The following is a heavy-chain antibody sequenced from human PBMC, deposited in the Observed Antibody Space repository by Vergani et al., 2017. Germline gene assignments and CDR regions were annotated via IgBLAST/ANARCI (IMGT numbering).Heavy chain of an antibody. CDR2: ISGSGGST. J-gene: IGHJ4*02. CDR1: GFTFSSYA. D-gene: IGHD6-13*01. V-gene: IGHV3-23*01. CDR3: AKSPIIGIAAAGTSDY. Sequence: EVQLLESGGGLVQPGGSLRLSCAASGFTFSSYAMSWVRQAPGKGLEWVSAISGSGGSTYYADSVKGRFTISRDNSKNTLYLQMNSLRAEDTAVYYCAKSPIIGIAAAGTSDYWGQGTLVTVSS.